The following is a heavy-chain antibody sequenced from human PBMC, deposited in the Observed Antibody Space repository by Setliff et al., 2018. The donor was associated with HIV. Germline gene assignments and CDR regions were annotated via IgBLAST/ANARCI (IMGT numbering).Heavy chain of an antibody. CDR1: GVSISSGSYY. CDR2: IYTSGST. V-gene: IGHV4-61*02. Sequence: KTSETLSLTCTVSGVSISSGSYYWSWIRQSAGKGLEWIGRIYTSGSTNDNPSLKSRITISVDTSNNQFSLRLSSVTAADTAVYYCARDKGYYYMFVWGKGVTVTVSS. CDR3: ARDKGYYYMFV. J-gene: IGHJ6*03.